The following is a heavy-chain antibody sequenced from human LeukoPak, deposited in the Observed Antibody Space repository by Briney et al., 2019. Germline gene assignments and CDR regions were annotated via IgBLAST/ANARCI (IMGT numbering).Heavy chain of an antibody. CDR1: GFTVSSNY. V-gene: IGHV3-53*01. CDR2: IYSGGST. J-gene: IGHJ3*02. Sequence: PGGSLRLSCAASGFTVSSNYMSWVRQAPGKGLEWVSVIYSGGSTYHADSVKGRFTISRDNSKNTLYLQMNSLRAEDTAVYYCASLAGDSSGYYLDAFDIWGQGTMVTVSS. D-gene: IGHD3-22*01. CDR3: ASLAGDSSGYYLDAFDI.